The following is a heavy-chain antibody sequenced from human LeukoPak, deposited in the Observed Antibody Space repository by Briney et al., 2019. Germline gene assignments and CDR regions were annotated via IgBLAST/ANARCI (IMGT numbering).Heavy chain of an antibody. Sequence: SVKVSCKASGGTFSSYAISWVRQAPEQGLEWMGGIIPIFGTANYAQKFQGRVTITADESTSTAYMELSSLRSEDTAVYYCARVGYSNYEGPYFDYWGQGTLVTVSS. CDR2: IIPIFGTA. D-gene: IGHD4-11*01. J-gene: IGHJ4*02. CDR1: GGTFSSYA. CDR3: ARVGYSNYEGPYFDY. V-gene: IGHV1-69*01.